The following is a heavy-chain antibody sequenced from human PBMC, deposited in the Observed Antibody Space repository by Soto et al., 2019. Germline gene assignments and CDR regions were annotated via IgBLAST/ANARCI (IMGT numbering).Heavy chain of an antibody. J-gene: IGHJ6*02. Sequence: RASVKVSCKASGYTFTTYSMHWVRQAPGQRLEWMGWIHAGNGNTEHSQKFQGRVTITRDTSASTAYLELGSLRSEDTAVYYCARAACSSTSCYNYYAYGMDVWGQGTAVTVYS. D-gene: IGHD2-2*01. V-gene: IGHV1-3*01. CDR3: ARAACSSTSCYNYYAYGMDV. CDR1: GYTFTTYS. CDR2: IHAGNGNT.